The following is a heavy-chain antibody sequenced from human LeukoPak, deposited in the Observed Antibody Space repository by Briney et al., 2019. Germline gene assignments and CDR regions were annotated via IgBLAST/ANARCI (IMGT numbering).Heavy chain of an antibody. CDR3: ARGLAARLGDAFDI. CDR1: GGTFSSYA. D-gene: IGHD6-6*01. V-gene: IGHV1-69*13. CDR2: IIPIFGTA. Sequence: PVKVSCKASGGTFSSYAISWVRQAPGQGLEWMGGIIPIFGTANYAQKFQGRVTITADESTSTAYMELSSLRSEDTAVYYCARGLAARLGDAFDIWGQGTMVTVSS. J-gene: IGHJ3*02.